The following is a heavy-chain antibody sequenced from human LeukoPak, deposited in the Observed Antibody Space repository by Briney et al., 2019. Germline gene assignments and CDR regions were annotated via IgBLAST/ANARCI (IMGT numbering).Heavy chain of an antibody. CDR2: INSDGSEG. D-gene: IGHD4-17*01. CDR1: GFTFSGFW. J-gene: IGHJ4*02. Sequence: GGSLRLSCAVSGFTFSGFWMSWSRQAPGKGLEWVASINSDGSEGYYADVVKGRFTISRDNSKNTLYLQMNSLRAEDTAVYYCAKDPSDDYGDPNFDYWGQGTLVTVSS. V-gene: IGHV3-7*03. CDR3: AKDPSDDYGDPNFDY.